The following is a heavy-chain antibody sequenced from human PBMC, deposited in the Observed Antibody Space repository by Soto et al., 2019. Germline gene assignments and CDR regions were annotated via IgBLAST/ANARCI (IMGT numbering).Heavy chain of an antibody. CDR1: GGSISSCY. V-gene: IGHV4-59*01. D-gene: IGHD2-2*01. J-gene: IGHJ6*02. CDR2: IYYSGST. Sequence: SETLSLTCTVSGGSISSCYWSWIRQPPGKGLEWIGYIYYSGSTNYNPSLKSRVTISVDTSKNQFSLKLSSVTAADTAVYYCARGVSSYRGGYYYYGMDVWGQGTTVTVSS. CDR3: ARGVSSYRGGYYYYGMDV.